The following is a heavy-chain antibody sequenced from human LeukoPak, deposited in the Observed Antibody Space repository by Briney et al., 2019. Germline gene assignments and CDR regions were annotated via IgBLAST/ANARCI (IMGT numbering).Heavy chain of an antibody. CDR2: INPKGGDT. Sequence: ASVKVSCKASGYTFTGHYMHWVRRAPGQGLEWMGWINPKGGDTRFAQRFQGRVSMTRDTSISTVFMELSRLRSDDTAVYYCARDTGQFDYWGQGTLVTVSS. D-gene: IGHD4-11*01. CDR3: ARDTGQFDY. CDR1: GYTFTGHY. V-gene: IGHV1-2*02. J-gene: IGHJ4*02.